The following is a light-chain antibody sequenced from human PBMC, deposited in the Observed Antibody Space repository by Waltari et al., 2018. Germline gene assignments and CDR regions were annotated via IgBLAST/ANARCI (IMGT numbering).Light chain of an antibody. CDR1: QSVSGF. V-gene: IGKV3-20*01. J-gene: IGKJ1*01. CDR2: HAS. Sequence: EIVLTQSPGTLSLSPGERATLACRASQSVSGFLAWYQQKPGQAPRLLIYHASNRATGIPDRFSGSGSGTDFSLNISRLEPEDFAVYYCQNHEKLPATFGQGTKVEI. CDR3: QNHEKLPAT.